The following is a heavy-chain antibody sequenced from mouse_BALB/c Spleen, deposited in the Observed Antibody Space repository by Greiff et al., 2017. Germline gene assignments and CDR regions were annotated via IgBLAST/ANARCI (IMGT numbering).Heavy chain of an antibody. CDR2: IYPGDGDT. J-gene: IGHJ2*01. Sequence: VQRVESGAELVRPGSSVKISCKASGYAFSSYWMNWVKQRPGQGLEWIGQIYPGDGDTNYNGKFKGKATLTADKSSSTAYMQLSSLTSEDSAVYFCARWGGPHDYWGQGTTLTVSS. D-gene: IGHD1-1*02. V-gene: IGHV1-80*01. CDR1: GYAFSSYW. CDR3: ARWGGPHDY.